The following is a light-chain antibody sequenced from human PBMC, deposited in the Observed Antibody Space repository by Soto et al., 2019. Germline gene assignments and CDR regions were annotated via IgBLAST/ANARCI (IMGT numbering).Light chain of an antibody. J-gene: IGKJ3*01. CDR3: QQYNSYSFT. CDR2: DAS. CDR1: QSISSW. Sequence: DIQMTQSPSTLSASVGDRVTITCRASQSISSWLAWYQQKPGKAPKLLIYDASSLESGVPSRFSGSESGTEFTLTISSLQPDDFATYYCQQYNSYSFTFGPGNKVDIK. V-gene: IGKV1-5*01.